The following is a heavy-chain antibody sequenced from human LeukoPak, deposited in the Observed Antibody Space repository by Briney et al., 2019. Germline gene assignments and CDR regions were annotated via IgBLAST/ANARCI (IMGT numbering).Heavy chain of an antibody. Sequence: PSETLSLTCTVSGGSISSYYWSWIRQPPGKGLEWIGYIYYGGSTNYNPSLKSRVTISVDTSKNQFSLKLSSVTAADTAVYYCARYRRYSYGYSVGFDPWGQGTLVTVSS. CDR1: GGSISSYY. CDR3: ARYRRYSYGYSVGFDP. CDR2: IYYGGST. D-gene: IGHD5-18*01. J-gene: IGHJ5*02. V-gene: IGHV4-59*01.